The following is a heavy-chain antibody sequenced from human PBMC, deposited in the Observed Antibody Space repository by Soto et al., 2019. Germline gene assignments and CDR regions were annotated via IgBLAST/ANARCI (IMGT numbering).Heavy chain of an antibody. CDR1: GFTFSDYY. J-gene: IGHJ5*02. V-gene: IGHV3-11*06. CDR2: ISSSSSYT. CDR3: ARALSSEMGGNWFDP. Sequence: GGSLRLSCAASGFTFSDYYMSWIRQAPGKGLEWVSYISSSSSYTNYADSVKGRFTISRDNAKNSLYLQMNSLRAEDTAVYYCARALSSEMGGNWFDPWGQGTLVTVSS. D-gene: IGHD3-10*02.